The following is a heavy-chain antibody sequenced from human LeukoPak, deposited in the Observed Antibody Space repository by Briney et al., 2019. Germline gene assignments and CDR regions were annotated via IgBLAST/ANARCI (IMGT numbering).Heavy chain of an antibody. CDR2: ISSSDSTI. CDR1: GFTFSSYG. J-gene: IGHJ1*01. D-gene: IGHD3-9*01. Sequence: AGGSLRLSCAASGFTFSSYGMHWVRQAPGKGLEWVSYISSSDSTIYYADSVKGRFTISRDNAKNSLYLQMNSLRAEDTAVYYCASPILRWGQGTLVTVSS. V-gene: IGHV3-48*01. CDR3: ASPILR.